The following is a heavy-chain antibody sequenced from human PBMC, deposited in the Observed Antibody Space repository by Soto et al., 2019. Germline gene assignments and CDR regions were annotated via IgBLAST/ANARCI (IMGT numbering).Heavy chain of an antibody. Sequence: SETLSLTCTVSGGSISSGDYYWSWIRQPPWKGLEWIGYIYYSGSTYYNPSLKSRVTISVDTSKNQFSLKLSSVTAADTAVYYCARERRGRYFDWLSPPAGMDVWGQGXTVTVSS. V-gene: IGHV4-30-4*01. J-gene: IGHJ6*02. CDR1: GGSISSGDYY. D-gene: IGHD3-9*01. CDR2: IYYSGST. CDR3: ARERRGRYFDWLSPPAGMDV.